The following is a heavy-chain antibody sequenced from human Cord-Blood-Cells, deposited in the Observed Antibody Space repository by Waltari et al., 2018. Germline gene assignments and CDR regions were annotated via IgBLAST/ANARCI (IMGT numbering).Heavy chain of an antibody. J-gene: IGHJ4*02. V-gene: IGHV4-39*01. Sequence: QLQLQESGPGLVKPSETLSLTCTVSGGSISSSSYYWGWIRQPPGKGLEWIGSIYYSGSTYYNPSLKSRVTISVDTSKNQFSLKLSSVTAEDTAVYYCARVERGRGATIDYWGQGTLVTVSS. D-gene: IGHD1-26*01. CDR1: GGSISSSSYY. CDR2: IYYSGST. CDR3: ARVERGRGATIDY.